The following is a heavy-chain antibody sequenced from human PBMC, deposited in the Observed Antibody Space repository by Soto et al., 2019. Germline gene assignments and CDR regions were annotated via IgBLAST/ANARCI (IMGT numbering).Heavy chain of an antibody. CDR2: IYYSGST. CDR3: AGLVVVAATSFDD. Sequence: SETLSLTCTVSGGSISSYYWSWIRQPPGKGLEWIGYIYYSGSTNYNPSLKSRVTISVDTSKNQFSLKLSSVTAADTAVYYCAGLVVVAATSFDDRGQGTLVTVSS. CDR1: GGSISSYY. D-gene: IGHD2-15*01. J-gene: IGHJ4*02. V-gene: IGHV4-59*01.